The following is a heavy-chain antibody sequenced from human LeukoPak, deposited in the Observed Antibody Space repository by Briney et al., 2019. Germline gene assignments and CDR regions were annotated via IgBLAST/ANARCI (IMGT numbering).Heavy chain of an antibody. V-gene: IGHV4-39*07. Sequence: SETLSLTCTVSGGSISSSSYYWGWIRQPPGKGLEWIGSIYYSGSTYYNPSLKSRVTISVDTSKNQFSLKLSSVTAADTAVYYCARALCSTDFWSGYYYYMDVWGKGTTVTVSS. CDR2: IYYSGST. D-gene: IGHD3-3*01. CDR3: ARALCSTDFWSGYYYYMDV. CDR1: GGSISSSSYY. J-gene: IGHJ6*03.